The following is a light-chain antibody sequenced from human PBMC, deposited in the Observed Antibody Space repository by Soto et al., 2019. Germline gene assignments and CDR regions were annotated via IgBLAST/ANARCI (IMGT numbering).Light chain of an antibody. CDR2: SND. CDR1: SSNIGKNA. Sequence: QSVLTQPPSVSDAPRQRVTISCSGSSSNIGKNAVNWYQQLPGEAPRLLIYSNDLRPSRVSDRFSGSKSGTSASLAISGLQSEDEADYYCSTWDDNLSVVFGGGIKVTVL. J-gene: IGLJ2*01. V-gene: IGLV1-36*01. CDR3: STWDDNLSVV.